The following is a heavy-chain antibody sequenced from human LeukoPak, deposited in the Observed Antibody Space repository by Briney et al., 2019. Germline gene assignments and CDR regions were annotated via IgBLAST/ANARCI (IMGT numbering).Heavy chain of an antibody. J-gene: IGHJ4*02. Sequence: APVKDSCKASGYTFTSYGISWVRQTPGQGLEWMGWISSYNGNTNYAQKHKVRVTMTTDTSTSTAYMELRSLRSDDTAVYYCARDLEEWELRYPLGYWGQGTLVTVSS. CDR3: ARDLEEWELRYPLGY. D-gene: IGHD1-26*01. CDR2: ISSYNGNT. V-gene: IGHV1-18*01. CDR1: GYTFTSYG.